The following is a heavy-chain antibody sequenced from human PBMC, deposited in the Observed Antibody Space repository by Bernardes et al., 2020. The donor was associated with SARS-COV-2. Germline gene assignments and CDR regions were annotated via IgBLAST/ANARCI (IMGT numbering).Heavy chain of an antibody. CDR3: AIEGASNVFDM. J-gene: IGHJ3*02. Sequence: GGSLRLSCAVSGLTIGDYYMSWIRQAPGRGLEWVSYITTSSYTNYADSVRGRFTVSIDNAKNSLNLQMNSLRAEDTAVYYCAIEGASNVFDMWGQGTMVNVSS. CDR2: ITTSSYT. V-gene: IGHV3-11*06. CDR1: GLTIGDYY. D-gene: IGHD6-6*01.